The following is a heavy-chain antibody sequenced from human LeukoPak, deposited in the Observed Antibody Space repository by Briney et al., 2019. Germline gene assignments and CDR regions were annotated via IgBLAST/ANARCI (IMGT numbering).Heavy chain of an antibody. CDR3: ARQSLGASGLDH. V-gene: IGHV3-7*01. Sequence: GGSLRLSCAASGFTFSSYWMSWVRQAPGKGLEWVANIKQDGSEKYYVDSVKGRFTISRDNSKDTVFLQMDSLRVDDTAIYYCARQSLGASGLDHWGQGVLVTVSS. CDR2: IKQDGSEK. J-gene: IGHJ4*02. CDR1: GFTFSSYW. D-gene: IGHD1-26*01.